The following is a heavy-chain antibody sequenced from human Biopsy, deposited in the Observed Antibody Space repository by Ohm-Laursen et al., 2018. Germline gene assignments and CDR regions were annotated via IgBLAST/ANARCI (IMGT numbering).Heavy chain of an antibody. J-gene: IGHJ6*02. CDR3: VRGRSMDV. CDR2: IKQDGSED. V-gene: IGHV3-7*01. Sequence: SLRLSCAASGVTLSGYSMNWVRRAPGKGLEWVAMIKQDGSEDYYVDSVKGRFTISRDNAQKSLDLQLNSLRAEDTAVYYCVRGRSMDVWGQGTTVTVSS. CDR1: GVTLSGYS.